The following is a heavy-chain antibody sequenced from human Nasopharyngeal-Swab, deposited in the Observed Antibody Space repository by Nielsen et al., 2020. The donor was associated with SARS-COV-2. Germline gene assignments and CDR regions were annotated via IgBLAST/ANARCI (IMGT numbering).Heavy chain of an antibody. Sequence: WIRQPPGKGLEWVSAISGSGDSTYYADSVKGRFTISRDNSKNTLYLQMNSLRAEDTAVYYCAIDSSGQDYWGQGTLVTVSS. V-gene: IGHV3-23*01. D-gene: IGHD6-19*01. CDR3: AIDSSGQDY. CDR2: ISGSGDST. J-gene: IGHJ4*02.